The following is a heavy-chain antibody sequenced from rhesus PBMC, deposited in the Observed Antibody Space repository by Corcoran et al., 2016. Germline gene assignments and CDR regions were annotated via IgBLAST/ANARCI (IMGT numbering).Heavy chain of an antibody. V-gene: IGHV4-169*02. J-gene: IGHJ4*01. CDR3: ASRYCSSTYCSYGYFDY. Sequence: QLQLQESGPGLVKPSETLSVTCAVSGGSISSSYWSWIRQAPGKGLEWIGYIYGSGSSTNYNPSLKSRVTLSVDTSKNQLSLKLSSVTAADTAVYYCASRYCSSTYCSYGYFDYWGQGVLVTVSS. CDR2: IYGSGSST. D-gene: IGHD2-15*01. CDR1: GGSISSSY.